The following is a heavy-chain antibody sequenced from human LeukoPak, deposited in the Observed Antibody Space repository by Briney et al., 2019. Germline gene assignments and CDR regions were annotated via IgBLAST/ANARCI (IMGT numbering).Heavy chain of an antibody. D-gene: IGHD5-24*01. J-gene: IGHJ4*02. CDR1: GFSFSDHW. Sequence: GGSLRLSCEASGFSFSDHWMGWVRQAPGKGLEGVANIKHDGSGKEYVHSVKGRFTISRDNAKNSVYLEMSSLRAEDTAVYYCAKWRWRQSEYEDWGQGTLVTVSS. CDR3: AKWRWRQSEYED. V-gene: IGHV3-7*01. CDR2: IKHDGSGK.